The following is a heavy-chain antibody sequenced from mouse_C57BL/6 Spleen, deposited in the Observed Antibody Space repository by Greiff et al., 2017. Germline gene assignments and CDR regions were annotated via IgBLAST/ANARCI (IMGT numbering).Heavy chain of an antibody. CDR3: ARDPGRGAMDD. J-gene: IGHJ4*01. D-gene: IGHD3-3*01. CDR2: ISDGGSYT. V-gene: IGHV5-4*01. CDR1: GFTFSSYA. Sequence: EVMLVESGGGLVKPGGSLKLSCAASGFTFSSYAMSWVRQTPEKRLEWVATISDGGSYTYYPDNVKGRFTISRDNAKNNLYLQMSHLKSEDTAMYYCARDPGRGAMDDWGQGTSVTVSS.